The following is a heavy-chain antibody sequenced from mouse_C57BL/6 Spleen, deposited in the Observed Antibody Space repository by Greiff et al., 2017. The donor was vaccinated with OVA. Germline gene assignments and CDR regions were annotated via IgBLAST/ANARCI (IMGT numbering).Heavy chain of an antibody. V-gene: IGHV5-4*01. CDR1: GFTFSSYA. J-gene: IGHJ4*01. Sequence: EVQGVESGGGLVKPGGSLKLSCAASGFTFSSYAMSWVRQTPEKRLEWVATISDGGSYTYYPDNVKGRFTISRDNDKNNLYLQMSHLKSEDTAMYYCARDWDGYYFYAMDYWGQGTSVTVSS. CDR2: ISDGGSYT. CDR3: ARDWDGYYFYAMDY. D-gene: IGHD2-3*01.